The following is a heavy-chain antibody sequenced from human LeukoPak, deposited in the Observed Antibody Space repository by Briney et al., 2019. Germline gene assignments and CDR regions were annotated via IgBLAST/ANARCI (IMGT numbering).Heavy chain of an antibody. CDR1: GTSIRSGSYY. J-gene: IGHJ6*03. Sequence: SQTLSLTCTVTGTSIRSGSYYWNWIRQAAGKGLEWIGRMYIGGRTTYSPSFKSRVTISLDTTENQFSLRVRSVPAADTAIYYCAREGIAVADTYYYYYMDVWGKGTWVTVSS. CDR3: AREGIAVADTYYYYYMDV. CDR2: MYIGGRT. D-gene: IGHD6-19*01. V-gene: IGHV4-61*02.